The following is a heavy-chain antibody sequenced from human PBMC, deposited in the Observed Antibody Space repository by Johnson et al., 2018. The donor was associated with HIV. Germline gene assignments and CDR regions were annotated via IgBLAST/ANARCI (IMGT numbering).Heavy chain of an antibody. D-gene: IGHD6-19*01. CDR1: GFTFSSYA. CDR2: ISYDGSNK. Sequence: QVQLVESGGGVVQPGRSLRLSCAASGFTFSSYAMHWVRQAPGKGLEWVAVISYDGSNKYYADSVKGRFTISRDNSKNTLYLQMNSLRAEDTAVYYCAKVIALAGRPDAFDVWGRGTVVTVSS. V-gene: IGHV3-30-3*01. J-gene: IGHJ3*01. CDR3: AKVIALAGRPDAFDV.